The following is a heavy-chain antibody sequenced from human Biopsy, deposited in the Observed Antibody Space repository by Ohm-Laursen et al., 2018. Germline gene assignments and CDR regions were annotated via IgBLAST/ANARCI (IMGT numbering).Heavy chain of an antibody. CDR1: GFTVSTTY. CDR3: AKTFHGSSFLYDY. V-gene: IGHV3-23*01. CDR2: LSGSGGTT. J-gene: IGHJ4*02. Sequence: GSLRLSCSASGFTVSTTYMSWVRQAPGKGLEWVSVLSGSGGTTYYADSVKGRFTISRDNSKNTLYLQMNSLTAEDTAVYYCAKTFHGSSFLYDYWGQGTLVTVSS. D-gene: IGHD2-15*01.